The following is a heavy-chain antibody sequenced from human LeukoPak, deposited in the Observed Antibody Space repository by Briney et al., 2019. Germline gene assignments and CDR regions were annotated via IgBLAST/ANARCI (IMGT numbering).Heavy chain of an antibody. Sequence: SETLSLTCTVSGGSISSHYWSWIRQPPGKGLEWIGYIYHSGSTNYNPSLKSRLTISVDTSKNQFSLKLSSVTAADTAVYYCARGRTYFYASGSPYFFDYWGQGTLVTVSS. V-gene: IGHV4-59*11. J-gene: IGHJ4*02. CDR2: IYHSGST. CDR1: GGSISSHY. CDR3: ARGRTYFYASGSPYFFDY. D-gene: IGHD3-10*01.